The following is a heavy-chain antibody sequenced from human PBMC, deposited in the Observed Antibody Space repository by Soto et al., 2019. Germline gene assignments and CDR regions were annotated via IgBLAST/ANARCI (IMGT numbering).Heavy chain of an antibody. D-gene: IGHD4-17*01. V-gene: IGHV3-23*01. CDR2: ISGSGGST. J-gene: IGHJ4*02. Sequence: GGSLRLSCAASGSTFSSYAMSWVRQAPGKGLEWVSAISGSGGSTYYADSVKGRFTISRDNSKNTLYLQMNSLRAEDTAVYYCAKDSTPAYDYGDYYFDYWGQGXLVTVSS. CDR3: AKDSTPAYDYGDYYFDY. CDR1: GSTFSSYA.